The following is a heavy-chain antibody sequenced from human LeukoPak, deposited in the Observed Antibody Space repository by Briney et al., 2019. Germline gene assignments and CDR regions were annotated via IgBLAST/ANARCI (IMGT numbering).Heavy chain of an antibody. CDR3: ARVAGSGSYYPFAFDI. CDR1: GYTFTGYI. Sequence: ASVKVSCKASGYTFTGYIMHWVRQAPGQGLEWMGWINPNSGDTKYTQKFQGWVTMTRDTSISTAYMELSRLRSDDTAVYYCARVAGSGSYYPFAFDIWGQGTMVTVSS. D-gene: IGHD3-10*01. V-gene: IGHV1-2*04. J-gene: IGHJ3*02. CDR2: INPNSGDT.